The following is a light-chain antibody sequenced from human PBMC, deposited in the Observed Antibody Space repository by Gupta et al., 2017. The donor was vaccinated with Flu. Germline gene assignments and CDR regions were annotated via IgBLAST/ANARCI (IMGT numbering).Light chain of an antibody. Sequence: EIVLTQSPATLSLSPGERATLSCRASQSVSSFLAWYQQKPGQAPRLLIYDASNRATGIPARFSGSGSGTDXTLTISXLEPEDFAIYYCQQRYNWPPITFGXGTRLEIK. J-gene: IGKJ5*01. CDR3: QQRYNWPPIT. CDR1: QSVSSF. V-gene: IGKV3-11*01. CDR2: DAS.